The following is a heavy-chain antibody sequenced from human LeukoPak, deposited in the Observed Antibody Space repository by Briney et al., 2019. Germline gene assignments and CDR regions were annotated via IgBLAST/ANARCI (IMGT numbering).Heavy chain of an antibody. CDR2: IYYSGST. CDR1: GASISSYY. CDR3: ARLRVRDGYKPFDY. V-gene: IGHV4-59*08. D-gene: IGHD5-12*01. J-gene: IGHJ4*02. Sequence: RTSETLSLTCTVSGASISSYYWSWIRQPPGKGLEWIGYIYYSGSTNYNPSLKSRVTISVDTSKNQFSLKLSSVTAADTAVYYCARLRVRDGYKPFDYWGQGTLVTVSS.